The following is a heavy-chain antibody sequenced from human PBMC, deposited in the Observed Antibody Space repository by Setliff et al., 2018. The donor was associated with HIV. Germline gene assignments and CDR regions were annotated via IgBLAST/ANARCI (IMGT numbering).Heavy chain of an antibody. Sequence: PSETLSLTCTVSAVSIGGYSWSWIRQSPGKGLEWIGSIYSTDTTNHNPSLESRVTISVDTSKNLFSLKLSSVTAADTGVYYCARMRLDGGYSYDYWGQGTLVTVSS. CDR3: ARMRLDGGYSYDY. J-gene: IGHJ4*02. CDR2: IYSTDTT. V-gene: IGHV4-4*09. D-gene: IGHD5-12*01. CDR1: AVSIGGYS.